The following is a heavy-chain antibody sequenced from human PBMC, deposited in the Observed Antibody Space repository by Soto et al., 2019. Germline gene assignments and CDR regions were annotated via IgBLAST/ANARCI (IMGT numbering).Heavy chain of an antibody. CDR2: ISGSGGST. Sequence: PGGSLRLSCAASGFTFSSYAMSWVRQAPGKGLEWVSAISGSGGSTYYADSVKGRFTISRDNSKNTLYLQMNSLRAEDTAVYYCAKDTDCSSTSCYTSGQQLAVDYWGQGTLVTVSS. CDR3: AKDTDCSSTSCYTSGQQLAVDY. D-gene: IGHD2-2*02. J-gene: IGHJ4*02. V-gene: IGHV3-23*01. CDR1: GFTFSSYA.